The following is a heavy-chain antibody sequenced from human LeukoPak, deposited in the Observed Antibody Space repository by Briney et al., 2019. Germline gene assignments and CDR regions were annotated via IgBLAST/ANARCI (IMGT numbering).Heavy chain of an antibody. Sequence: PSETRSPTCTVSGASISSSYWTWIRHPPGKGLERFGYIYYSGSTNYNPSLKSRVTISVDTSRNQFSLKLSSVTAADTAVYYCARHGRGYSYGYLFDYWGQGTLVTVSS. CDR1: GASISSSY. CDR3: ARHGRGYSYGYLFDY. D-gene: IGHD5-18*01. CDR2: IYYSGST. V-gene: IGHV4-59*08. J-gene: IGHJ4*02.